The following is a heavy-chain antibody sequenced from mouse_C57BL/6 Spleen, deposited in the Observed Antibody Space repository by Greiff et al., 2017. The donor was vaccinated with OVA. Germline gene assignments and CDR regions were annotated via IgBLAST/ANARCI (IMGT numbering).Heavy chain of an antibody. V-gene: IGHV1-42*01. CDR3: ARGGLLRYYFDY. D-gene: IGHD1-1*01. CDR2: INPSTGGT. CDR1: GYSFTGYY. Sequence: EVQLQQSGPELVKPGASVKISCKASGYSFTGYYMNWVKQSPEKSLEWIGEINPSTGGTTYNQKFKAKATLTVDKSSSTAYMQLKSLTSEDSAVYYCARGGLLRYYFDYWGQGTTLTVSS. J-gene: IGHJ2*01.